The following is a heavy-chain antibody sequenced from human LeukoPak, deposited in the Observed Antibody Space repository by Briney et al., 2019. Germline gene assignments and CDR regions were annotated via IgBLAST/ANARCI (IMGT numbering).Heavy chain of an antibody. V-gene: IGHV1-46*01. J-gene: IGHJ4*02. CDR1: GYTFTSYD. Sequence: GASVKVSCKASGYTFTSYDINWVRQATGQGLEWMGIINPSGGSTSYAQKFQGRVTMTRDTSTSTVYVELSSLRSEDTAVYYCAREGLVVRFLVWGQGTLVTVSS. CDR3: AREGLVVRFLV. D-gene: IGHD3-3*01. CDR2: INPSGGST.